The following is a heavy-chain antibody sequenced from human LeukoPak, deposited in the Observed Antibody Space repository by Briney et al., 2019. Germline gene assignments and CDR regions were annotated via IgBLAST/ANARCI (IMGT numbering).Heavy chain of an antibody. Sequence: SETLSLTCSVSGYSISSGYYWGWIRQPPGKGLEWIGRIYHSGSTYYDPSLKSRVTILVDTPRNQFSLKLSSVAAADTAIYYCARAREPLIYTYYFEYWGQGTLVTVSS. J-gene: IGHJ4*02. CDR1: GYSISSGYY. D-gene: IGHD1-14*01. CDR2: IYHSGST. V-gene: IGHV4-38-2*02. CDR3: ARAREPLIYTYYFEY.